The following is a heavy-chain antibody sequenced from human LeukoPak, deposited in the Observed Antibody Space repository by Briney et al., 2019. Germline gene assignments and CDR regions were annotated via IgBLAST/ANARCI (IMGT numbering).Heavy chain of an antibody. J-gene: IGHJ5*02. D-gene: IGHD3-22*01. CDR1: GYSISSGYY. Sequence: SETLSLTCTVSGYSISSGYYWGWIRQPPGKGLEWIGNIYHSGSTYYNPSLKSRVTISVDTSKNQFSLKLISVTAADTAVYYCARDLDYYDSTWFDPWGQGTLVTVSS. V-gene: IGHV4-38-2*02. CDR3: ARDLDYYDSTWFDP. CDR2: IYHSGST.